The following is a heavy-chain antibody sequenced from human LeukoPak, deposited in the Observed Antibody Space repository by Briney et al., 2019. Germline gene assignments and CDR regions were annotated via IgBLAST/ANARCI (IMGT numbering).Heavy chain of an antibody. CDR3: VRRYMATSAEDFDY. J-gene: IGHJ4*02. V-gene: IGHV3-48*04. Sequence: GGSLRLSCSASGFTFSDSPIHWVRQAPGKGLEWVSYISSSGSTIYYADSVKGRFTISRDNAKNSLYLQMNSLRAEDTAVYYCVRRYMATSAEDFDYWGQGTLVTVSS. CDR2: ISSSGSTI. CDR1: GFTFSDSP. D-gene: IGHD5-24*01.